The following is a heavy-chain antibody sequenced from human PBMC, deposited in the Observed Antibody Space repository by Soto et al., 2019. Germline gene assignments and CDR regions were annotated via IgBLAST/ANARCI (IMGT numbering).Heavy chain of an antibody. V-gene: IGHV1-2*04. J-gene: IGHJ6*04. CDR1: GYTFTGYY. Sequence: GASVKVSCKASGYTFTGYYMHWVRQAPGQGLEWMGWINPNSGGTNYAQKFQGWVTMTRDTSISTAYMELSRLRSDDTAVYYCAGSNILTGYYNAGYYYYGMDVGGKGTTVTVSS. CDR2: INPNSGGT. D-gene: IGHD3-9*01. CDR3: AGSNILTGYYNAGYYYYGMDV.